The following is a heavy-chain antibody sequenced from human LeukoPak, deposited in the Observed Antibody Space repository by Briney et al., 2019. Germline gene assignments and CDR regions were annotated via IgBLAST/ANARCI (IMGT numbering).Heavy chain of an antibody. Sequence: SETLSLTCTVSGYSISSGYYWGWIRQPPGKGLEWIGSIYHSGSTYYNPSLKSRVTISVDTSKNQFSLKLSSVTAADTAVYYCARVPANGGNPDYWGQGTLVTVSS. J-gene: IGHJ4*02. CDR3: ARVPANGGNPDY. D-gene: IGHD4-23*01. V-gene: IGHV4-38-2*02. CDR1: GYSISSGYY. CDR2: IYHSGST.